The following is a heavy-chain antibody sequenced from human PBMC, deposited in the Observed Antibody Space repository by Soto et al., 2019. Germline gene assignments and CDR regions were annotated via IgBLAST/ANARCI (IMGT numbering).Heavy chain of an antibody. CDR3: ARATYMVRGVTKYYFDY. CDR2: INAGNGNT. CDR1: GYTFISYA. Sequence: QVQLVQSGAEVKKPGASVKVSCKASGYTFISYAMHWVRQAPGQRLEWMGWINAGNGNTKYSRKFQGRVTITRDTSASTAYMELSSLRSEDTAVYYCARATYMVRGVTKYYFDYWGQGTLVTVSS. D-gene: IGHD3-10*01. V-gene: IGHV1-3*01. J-gene: IGHJ4*02.